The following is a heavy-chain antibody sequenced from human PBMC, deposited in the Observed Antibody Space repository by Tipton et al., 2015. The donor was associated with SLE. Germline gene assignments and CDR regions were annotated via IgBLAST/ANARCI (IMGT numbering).Heavy chain of an antibody. CDR1: GFTFSSYW. CDR3: ATQANRGRYCSGGSCQLFDY. V-gene: IGHV3-7*01. Sequence: GSLRLSCAASGFTFSSYWMSWVRQAPGKGLEWVANIKQDGSEKYYVDSVKGRFTISRDNAKNSLYLQMNSLRAEDTAVYYCATQANRGRYCSGGSCQLFDYWGQGTLVTVSS. D-gene: IGHD2-15*01. CDR2: IKQDGSEK. J-gene: IGHJ4*02.